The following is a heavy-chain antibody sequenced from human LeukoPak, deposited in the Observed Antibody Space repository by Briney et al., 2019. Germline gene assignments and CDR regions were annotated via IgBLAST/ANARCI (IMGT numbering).Heavy chain of an antibody. V-gene: IGHV1-69*13. CDR1: GYTLTELS. J-gene: IGHJ5*02. CDR2: IIPIFGTA. CDR3: ARRVRTGYYWFDP. D-gene: IGHD3/OR15-3a*01. Sequence: SVKVSCKVSGYTLTELSMHWVRQAPGQGLEWMGGIIPIFGTANYAQKFQGRVTITADESTSTAYMELSSLGSEDTAVYYCARRVRTGYYWFDPWGQGTLVTVSS.